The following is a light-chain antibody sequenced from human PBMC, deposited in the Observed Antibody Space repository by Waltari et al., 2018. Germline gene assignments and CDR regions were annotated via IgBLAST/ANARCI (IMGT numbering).Light chain of an antibody. CDR1: HSDIGSTY. V-gene: IGLV1-47*01. J-gene: IGLJ1*01. CDR3: AAWDDSLSGPI. CDR2: KDS. Sequence: PGQRVTSSCSGSHSDIGSTYVYWYQQLPGTAPKLLIYKDSQRPSGVPDRFSGSKSGTSASLAISGLRSEDDADYYCAAWDDSLSGPIFATGTKVTV.